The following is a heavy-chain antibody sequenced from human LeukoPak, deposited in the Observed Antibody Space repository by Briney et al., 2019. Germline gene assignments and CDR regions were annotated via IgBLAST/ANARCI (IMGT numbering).Heavy chain of an antibody. CDR2: INPNSGGT. Sequence: ASVKVSCKASGYTFTDYYMHWVRQAPGQGVEWMGWINPNSGGTNYAQKFQGRVTMTRDTSISTAYMELSSLRSDDTAVYYCEVYGDPAGYWGQGTLVTVSS. CDR3: EVYGDPAGY. CDR1: GYTFTDYY. D-gene: IGHD4-17*01. J-gene: IGHJ4*02. V-gene: IGHV1-2*02.